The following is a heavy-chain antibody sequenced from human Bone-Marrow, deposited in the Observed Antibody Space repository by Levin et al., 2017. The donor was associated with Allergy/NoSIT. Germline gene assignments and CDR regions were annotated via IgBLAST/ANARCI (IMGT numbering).Heavy chain of an antibody. Sequence: PGGSLRLSCAASGFTFSNYWMNWVRQAPGKGLEWVANIKQDGSEKYYVDSVKGRFTVSRDNAKNSLYLQMNSLRAEDTAVYYCARPQGSGSYYTESDYWGQGTLVTVSS. V-gene: IGHV3-7*01. CDR2: IKQDGSEK. CDR1: GFTFSNYW. D-gene: IGHD3-10*01. CDR3: ARPQGSGSYYTESDY. J-gene: IGHJ4*02.